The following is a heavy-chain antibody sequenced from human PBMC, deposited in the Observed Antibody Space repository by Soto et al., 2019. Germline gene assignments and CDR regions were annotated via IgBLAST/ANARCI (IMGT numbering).Heavy chain of an antibody. J-gene: IGHJ5*02. CDR3: ARELRFLGFVAFDP. D-gene: IGHD3-3*01. CDR2: VDDTGIT. V-gene: IGHV4-34*01. CDR1: GTSFSGYF. Sequence: QVQLQQWGAGLLKPSETLSLTCAVHGTSFSGYFWSWIRQTPGKGLEWIGEVDDTGITYYHPSLKSLITMSLDKSKKQFSLRLNSVTAADTGVYYCARELRFLGFVAFDPWGQGILVTVSP.